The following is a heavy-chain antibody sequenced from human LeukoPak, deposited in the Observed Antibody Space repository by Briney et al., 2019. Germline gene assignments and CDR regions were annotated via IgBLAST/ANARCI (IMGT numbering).Heavy chain of an antibody. V-gene: IGHV4-38-2*02. CDR2: IYHGGSP. D-gene: IGHD3-22*01. Sequence: SETLSLTCTVSGYFISSGYYWGWIRQPPGKGLEWIGSIYHGGSPYYNPSLKSRVTISVDTSMNRFSLKLNSVTAADTAVYYRARDLYYYDSSAYPPTWFDPWGQGILVTVSS. CDR3: ARDLYYYDSSAYPPTWFDP. CDR1: GYFISSGYY. J-gene: IGHJ5*02.